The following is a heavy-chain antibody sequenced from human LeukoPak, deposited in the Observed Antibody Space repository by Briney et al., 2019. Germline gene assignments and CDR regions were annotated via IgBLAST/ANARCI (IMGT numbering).Heavy chain of an antibody. CDR1: GYTFTGYY. J-gene: IGHJ4*01. CDR3: ARDGMVDIVATIDRAYYFDY. D-gene: IGHD5-12*01. Sequence: ASVKVSCKASGYTFTGYYMHWVRQAPGQGLEWMGWINPNSGGTNYAQKFQGRVTMTRDTSISTAYMELSRLRSDDTAVYYCARDGMVDIVATIDRAYYFDYWGQGTLVTVSS. CDR2: INPNSGGT. V-gene: IGHV1-2*02.